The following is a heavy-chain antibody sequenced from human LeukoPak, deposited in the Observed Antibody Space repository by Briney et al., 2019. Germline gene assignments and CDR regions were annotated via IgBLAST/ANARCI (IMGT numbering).Heavy chain of an antibody. J-gene: IGHJ4*02. V-gene: IGHV3-43*02. Sequence: GGSLRLSCAASGFTFDDYAMHWVRQAPGKGLEWISLVTEDGGGSNYADSVKGRFTISRDHSKHFLFLQMNSLRTEDPALYYCAKGGSSGFHDYWGQGTLVTVSS. CDR1: GFTFDDYA. CDR2: VTEDGGGS. D-gene: IGHD3-22*01. CDR3: AKGGSSGFHDY.